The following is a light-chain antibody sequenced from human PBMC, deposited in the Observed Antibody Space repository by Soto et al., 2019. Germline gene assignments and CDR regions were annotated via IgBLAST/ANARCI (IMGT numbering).Light chain of an antibody. J-gene: IGKJ4*01. Sequence: EIVMTQSQATLSVSPGERATLSCRASQSVSSNLAWYQQKPGQAPRLLIYGASTRATGIPARFSGSGSGTDFTLTISRLEPEDFAVYYCQQYGSSPPLTFGGGTKVDIK. CDR3: QQYGSSPPLT. CDR1: QSVSSN. CDR2: GAS. V-gene: IGKV3-20*01.